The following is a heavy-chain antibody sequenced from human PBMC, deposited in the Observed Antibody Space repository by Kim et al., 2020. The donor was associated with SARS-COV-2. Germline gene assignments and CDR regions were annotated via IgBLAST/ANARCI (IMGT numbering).Heavy chain of an antibody. CDR1: GFTISDHY. CDR3: TRRYSSGWYSDTFDI. V-gene: IGHV3-72*01. J-gene: IGHJ3*02. Sequence: GGSLRLSCAASGFTISDHYMYWVRQAPGKGLDWVGRTRNRPRGYTTEHAASVKGRFTISRDESKNSVYLQMNSLKSEDTAVYYCTRRYSSGWYSDTFDIWGQGTMVTVSS. D-gene: IGHD6-19*01. CDR2: TRNRPRGYTT.